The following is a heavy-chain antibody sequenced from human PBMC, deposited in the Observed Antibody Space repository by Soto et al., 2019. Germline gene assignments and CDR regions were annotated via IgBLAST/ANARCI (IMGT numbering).Heavy chain of an antibody. J-gene: IGHJ6*02. CDR1: GFTFSGYG. CDR3: AKGCRGTYYYYYGMDF. Sequence: GGSLRLSCAASGFTFSGYGMHWVRQAPGKGLEWVAVISYDGNNKYYADSVKGRFTISRDNSKNTLYLQMNSLRAEDTAVYYCAKGCRGTYYYYYGMDFWGQGTTVTVSS. D-gene: IGHD1-1*01. V-gene: IGHV3-30*18. CDR2: ISYDGNNK.